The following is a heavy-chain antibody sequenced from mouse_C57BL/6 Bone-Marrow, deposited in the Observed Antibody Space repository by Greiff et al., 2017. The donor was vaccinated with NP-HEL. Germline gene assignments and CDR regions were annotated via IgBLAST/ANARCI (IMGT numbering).Heavy chain of an antibody. CDR3: SDDSAVYYCACGYDGSSYNWYFDV. CDR2: GQGLEWMG. V-gene: IGHV1-87*01. CDR1: YTFSRRVH. J-gene: IGHJ1*03. D-gene: IGHD1-1*01. Sequence: VHLVESGPELARPWASVKISCQAFYTFSRRVHFAIRDTNYWMQWVKQRPGQGLEWMGAIYPGNGDTSYNQKFKGKATLTADKSSSTTYMQLSSLTSDDSAVYYCACGYDGSSYNWYFDVWGTGTTVTVSS.